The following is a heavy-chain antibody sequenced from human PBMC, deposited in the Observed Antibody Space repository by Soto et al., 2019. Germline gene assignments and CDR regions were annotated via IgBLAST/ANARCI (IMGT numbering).Heavy chain of an antibody. D-gene: IGHD2-2*02. CDR2: ISDDGSNK. CDR1: GLTFSHFG. Sequence: QEQMVESGGGVVQPGRSLRLSCVASGLTFSHFGMHWVRQAPGKGLEWVAVISDDGSNKYYADSVEGRFTISRDNSKNTLFRQVNSLRTEDTAVYYCAKSILVGGNSLIFDVWGQGTLVTVSS. CDR3: AKSILVGGNSLIFDV. J-gene: IGHJ4*02. V-gene: IGHV3-30*18.